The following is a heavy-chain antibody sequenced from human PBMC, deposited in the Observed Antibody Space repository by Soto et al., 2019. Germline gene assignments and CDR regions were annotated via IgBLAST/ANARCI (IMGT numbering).Heavy chain of an antibody. J-gene: IGHJ6*02. CDR2: IHYSGSA. CDR1: GGSISRDHNH. CDR3: EREDDGGDRNYYGLDV. V-gene: IGHV4-30-4*01. Sequence: QVQLQESGPGLVRPSQTLFLTCTVSGGSISRDHNHWTWIRQTPGKGLAWIGYIHYSGSACYNPSLQSRVTMSVDTSKNLFSLNLSSVTAADTAVYFCEREDDGGDRNYYGLDVWGQGTTVTVSS. D-gene: IGHD4-17*01.